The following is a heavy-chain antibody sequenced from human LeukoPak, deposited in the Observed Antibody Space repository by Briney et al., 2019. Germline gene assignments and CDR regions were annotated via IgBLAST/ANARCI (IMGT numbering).Heavy chain of an antibody. CDR1: GFTFSSYG. CDR3: AKDRMKWRVAAASIEY. V-gene: IGHV3-33*06. Sequence: PGRSLRLSCAASGFTFSSYGMHWVRQAPGKGLEWVAVIWYDGSNKYYADSVKGRFTISRDNSKSTPYLQMNSLRGDDAAVYYCAKDRMKWRVAAASIEYWGRGTLVTVST. CDR2: IWYDGSNK. D-gene: IGHD2-2*01. J-gene: IGHJ4*02.